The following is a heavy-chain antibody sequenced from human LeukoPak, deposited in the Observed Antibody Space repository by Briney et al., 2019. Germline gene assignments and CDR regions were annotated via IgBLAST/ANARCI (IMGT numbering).Heavy chain of an antibody. CDR3: ARDRDSSGYYDY. CDR1: GFTFSRYW. Sequence: GGSLRLSCVTSGFTFSRYWMDWVRQAPGKGLEWVAKADPDGRYIHYAESVRGRFTISRDNAENSLYLQMNSLRAEDTAVYYCARDRDSSGYYDYWGQGTLVTVSS. V-gene: IGHV3-7*01. D-gene: IGHD3-22*01. J-gene: IGHJ4*02. CDR2: ADPDGRYI.